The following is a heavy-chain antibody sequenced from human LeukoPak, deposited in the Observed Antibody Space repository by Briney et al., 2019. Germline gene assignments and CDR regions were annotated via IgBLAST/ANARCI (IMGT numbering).Heavy chain of an antibody. CDR3: ARRVEEWQLNY. D-gene: IGHD1-26*01. J-gene: IGHJ4*02. V-gene: IGHV3-7*01. Sequence: GGSLRLSCAASGFTFSSYWMNWVRQAPGKGLEWVANIKEDGSDKYYMDSVKGRFTISRDNAKNSLYLQMNSLRAEDTAAYYCARRVEEWQLNYWGQGTLVTVSS. CDR2: IKEDGSDK. CDR1: GFTFSSYW.